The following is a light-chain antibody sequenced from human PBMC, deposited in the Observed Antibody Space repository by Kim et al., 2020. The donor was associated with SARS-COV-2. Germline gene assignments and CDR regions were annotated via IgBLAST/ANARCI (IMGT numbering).Light chain of an antibody. Sequence: VSPGERDTLSCRASQSISINLAWYQQKPGQAPRLLIYSASTRATGIPARFSGSGSGTEFTLTISSLQSEDFAVYYCQQYNTWPWTFGQGTKVDIK. V-gene: IGKV3-15*01. J-gene: IGKJ1*01. CDR3: QQYNTWPWT. CDR1: QSISIN. CDR2: SAS.